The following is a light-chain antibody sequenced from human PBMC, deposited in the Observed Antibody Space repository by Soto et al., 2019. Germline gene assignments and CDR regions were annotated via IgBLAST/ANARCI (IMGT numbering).Light chain of an antibody. CDR3: QTWGTGFQV. CDR1: SGHSSYA. CDR2: LNNDGSH. Sequence: QLVLTQSPSASASLGASVKLTCTLSSGHSSYAIAWHQMQPGKGPRYLMDLNNDGSHTKGDGIPDRFSGSSSVAERYLIISSLQSEDEADYYCQTWGTGFQVFGGGTKLTVL. V-gene: IGLV4-69*01. J-gene: IGLJ2*01.